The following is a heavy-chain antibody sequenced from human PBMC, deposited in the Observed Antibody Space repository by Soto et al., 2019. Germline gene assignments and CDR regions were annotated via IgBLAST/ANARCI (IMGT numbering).Heavy chain of an antibody. CDR1: GGSISSSSYY. CDR2: IYYSGST. J-gene: IGHJ6*02. Sequence: SETLSLTCTVSGGSISSSSYYWGWIRQPPGKGLEWIGSIYYSGSTYYNPSLKSRVTISVDTSKNQFSLKLSSVTAADTAVYYCARNLLRAAAGGYYYYGMDVWGQGTTVTVSS. V-gene: IGHV4-39*01. D-gene: IGHD6-13*01. CDR3: ARNLLRAAAGGYYYYGMDV.